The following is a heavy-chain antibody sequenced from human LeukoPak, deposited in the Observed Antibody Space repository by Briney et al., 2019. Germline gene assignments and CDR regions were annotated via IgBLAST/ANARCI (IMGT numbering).Heavy chain of an antibody. Sequence: GGSLRLSCAASGFTFSSYAMSWVRQAPGKGLEWVSAISGSGGSTYYADSVKGRFTISRDNSKNTLYLQMNSRRAEDTAVYYCAKEHRGSGWYQWGYFDYWGQGTLVTVSS. V-gene: IGHV3-23*01. CDR2: ISGSGGST. J-gene: IGHJ4*02. CDR1: GFTFSSYA. CDR3: AKEHRGSGWYQWGYFDY. D-gene: IGHD6-19*01.